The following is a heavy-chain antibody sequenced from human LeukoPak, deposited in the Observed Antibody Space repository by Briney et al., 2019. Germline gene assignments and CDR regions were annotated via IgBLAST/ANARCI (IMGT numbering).Heavy chain of an antibody. J-gene: IGHJ4*02. CDR3: ARVGTYGSGSYLSWLDY. CDR2: IYYSGST. Sequence: PSETLSLSCTVSGGSINSYYWSWIRQPPGKGLEWIGYIYYSGSTNYNPSLKSRVTISVDTSKNQFSLKLSSVTAADTAVYYCARVGTYGSGSYLSWLDYWGQGILVTVSS. V-gene: IGHV4-59*01. CDR1: GGSINSYY. D-gene: IGHD3-10*01.